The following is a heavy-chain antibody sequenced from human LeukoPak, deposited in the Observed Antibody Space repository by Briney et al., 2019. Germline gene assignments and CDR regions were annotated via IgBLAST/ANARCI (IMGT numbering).Heavy chain of an antibody. V-gene: IGHV3-9*03. CDR1: GFTFDDYA. CDR2: ISWNSGII. Sequence: GGSPRLSCAASGFTFDDYAMHWVRQAPGKGLERVSGISWNSGIIVYADSVKGRFTISRDNAKNSLYLQMNSLRPEDMALYYCAKDYRAVAGTGGAFDYWGQGTLVTVSS. J-gene: IGHJ4*02. D-gene: IGHD6-19*01. CDR3: AKDYRAVAGTGGAFDY.